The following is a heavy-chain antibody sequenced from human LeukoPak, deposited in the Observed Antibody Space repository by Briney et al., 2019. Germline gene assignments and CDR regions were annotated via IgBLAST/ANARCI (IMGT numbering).Heavy chain of an antibody. Sequence: PGGSLRLSCAASGFTFSSYSMNWVRQAPGKGLEWVSSISSSSSYIYYADSVKGRFTISRDNAKNSLYLQMNSLRAEDTAVYYCARDRLKQQLVPAVFDYWGQGTLVTVSS. CDR1: GFTFSSYS. CDR3: ARDRLKQQLVPAVFDY. V-gene: IGHV3-21*01. D-gene: IGHD6-13*01. CDR2: ISSSSSYI. J-gene: IGHJ4*02.